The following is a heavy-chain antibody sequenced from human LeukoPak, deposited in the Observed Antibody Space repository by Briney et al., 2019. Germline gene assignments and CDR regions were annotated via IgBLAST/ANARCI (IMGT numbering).Heavy chain of an antibody. J-gene: IGHJ5*02. CDR2: IKPDGREI. Sequence: GGSLRLSCTASGFTFSNFWMSWVSQAPGKWMEWVANIKPDGREISYVDSVKGRFTISRDNAQNSLYLQMIGLRPDDTAVYYCARSNQYFASGSGDLWGQGTLVTVSS. V-gene: IGHV3-7*03. D-gene: IGHD3-10*01. CDR3: ARSNQYFASGSGDL. CDR1: GFTFSNFW.